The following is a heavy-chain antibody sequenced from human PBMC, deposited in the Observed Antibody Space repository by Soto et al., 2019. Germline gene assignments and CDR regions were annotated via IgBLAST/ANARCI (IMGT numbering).Heavy chain of an antibody. V-gene: IGHV4-61*01. D-gene: IGHD2-2*01. CDR2: IYYSGST. CDR1: GGSVSSGSYY. CDR3: ARDRVGYCSSTSCYAIDY. J-gene: IGHJ4*02. Sequence: PSETLSLTGTVSGGSVSSGSYYWSWIRQPPGKGLEWIGYIYYSGSTNYNPSLKSRVTISVDTSKNQFSLKLSSVTAADTAVYYCARDRVGYCSSTSCYAIDYWGQGTLVTVSS.